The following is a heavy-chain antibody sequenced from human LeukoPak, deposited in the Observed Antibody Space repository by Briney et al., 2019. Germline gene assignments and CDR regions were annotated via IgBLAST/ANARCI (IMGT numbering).Heavy chain of an antibody. J-gene: IGHJ4*02. CDR3: ARHDMDVAGGGLDYFDY. V-gene: IGHV4-59*08. D-gene: IGHD1-26*01. Sequence: PSETLSLTCNVSGGSISSYYWSWIRQPPGKGLEWIGYIYHSGSANYNPSLKSRVTISVDTSKNQFSLKLNSVTAADTAVYYCARHDMDVAGGGLDYFDYWGQGTLVTVSS. CDR1: GGSISSYY. CDR2: IYHSGSA.